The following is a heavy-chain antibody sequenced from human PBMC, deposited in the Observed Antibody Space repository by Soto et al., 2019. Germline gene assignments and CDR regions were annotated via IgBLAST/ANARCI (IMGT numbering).Heavy chain of an antibody. D-gene: IGHD5-18*01. CDR2: IYYSGIS. CDR3: ARNGYTYGMDV. J-gene: IGHJ6*02. CDR1: GGSTSSGGFY. Sequence: SETLSLTCTVSGGSTSSGGFYWSRIRQHPGKGLEWIGYIYYSGISYYNPSLKSRVSISLDTSRNQFSMTLNSVTAADTAVYYCARNGYTYGMDVWGQGATVTVSS. V-gene: IGHV4-31*03.